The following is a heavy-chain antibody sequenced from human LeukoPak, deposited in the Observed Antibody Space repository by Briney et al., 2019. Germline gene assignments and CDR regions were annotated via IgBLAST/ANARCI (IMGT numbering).Heavy chain of an antibody. CDR1: GFTFSSYG. CDR2: IRYDGSNK. Sequence: GGSLRLSWAASGFTFSSYGMHWVRQAPGKGLEWVAFIRYDGSNKYYADSVKGRFTISRDNSKNTLYLQMNSLRAEDTAVYYCAKDHRSGWYFEAWGQGTLVTVSS. V-gene: IGHV3-30*02. CDR3: AKDHRSGWYFEA. D-gene: IGHD6-19*01. J-gene: IGHJ4*02.